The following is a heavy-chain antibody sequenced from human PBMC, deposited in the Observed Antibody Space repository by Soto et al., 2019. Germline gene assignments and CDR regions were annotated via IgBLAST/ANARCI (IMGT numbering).Heavy chain of an antibody. CDR2: IDPSDSYT. D-gene: IGHD1-1*01. CDR1: GYSFTSYW. CDR3: ARHISGALDVFDP. Sequence: GESLKISCKGSGYSFTSYWISWVRQMPGKGLEWMGRIDPSDSYTNYSPSFQGHVTISADKSISTAYLQWSRLKASDTAMYYCARHISGALDVFDPWGQGTLVTVSS. J-gene: IGHJ5*02. V-gene: IGHV5-10-1*01.